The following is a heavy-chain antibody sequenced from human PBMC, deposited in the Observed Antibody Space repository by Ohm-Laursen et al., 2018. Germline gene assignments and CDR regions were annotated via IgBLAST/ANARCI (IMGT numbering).Heavy chain of an antibody. D-gene: IGHD1-7*01. CDR1: GGTFINYD. CDR2: MNPKSGDT. J-gene: IGHJ3*02. Sequence: GSSVKVSCKTSGGTFINYDIHWVRQASGQGLEWMGWMNPKSGDTGYAHKFQGRVTMARNASISTANMEMSSLRSEDTAVYYCARGRLSGTRRALDIWGQGTMVTVSS. CDR3: ARGRLSGTRRALDI. V-gene: IGHV1-8*01.